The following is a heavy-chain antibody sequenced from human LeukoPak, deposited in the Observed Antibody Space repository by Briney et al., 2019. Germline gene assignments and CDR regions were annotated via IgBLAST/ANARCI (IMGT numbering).Heavy chain of an antibody. V-gene: IGHV3-7*01. CDR2: INQDGSAK. J-gene: IGHJ4*02. D-gene: IGHD3-10*01. CDR3: AIADGSGRK. Sequence: PGGSLRLSCAASGFTFSDYYMSWIRQAPGKGLEWVANINQDGSAKYYIDSVKGRFTISRDNAKNSLYLQMNSLRAEDTAVYYCAIADGSGRKWGQGTLVTVSS. CDR1: GFTFSDYY.